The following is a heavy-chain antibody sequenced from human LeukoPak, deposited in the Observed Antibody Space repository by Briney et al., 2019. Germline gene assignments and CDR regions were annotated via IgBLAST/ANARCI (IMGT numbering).Heavy chain of an antibody. V-gene: IGHV4-39*01. Sequence: VKPSETLSLTCTVSGGSISSSSYYWGWIRQPPGKGLEWIGSIYYSGSTYYNPSLKSRVTISVDTSKNQFSLKLSSVTAADTAVYYCARTNYYYYMDVWGKGTTVTVSS. CDR3: ARTNYYYYMDV. CDR1: GGSISSSSYY. J-gene: IGHJ6*03. CDR2: IYYSGST.